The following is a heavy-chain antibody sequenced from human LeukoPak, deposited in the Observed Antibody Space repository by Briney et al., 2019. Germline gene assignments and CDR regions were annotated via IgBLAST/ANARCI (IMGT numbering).Heavy chain of an antibody. J-gene: IGHJ4*02. CDR3: ARDFRDGHCSSTSCPSFDY. CDR1: GYTFTSYA. V-gene: IGHV1-3*01. Sequence: ASVKVSCKASGYTFTSYAMHWVRQAPGQRLEWMGWINAGNGNTKYSQKFQGRVTITRDTSASTAYMELSSLRSEDTAVYYCARDFRDGHCSSTSCPSFDYWGQGTLVTVSS. D-gene: IGHD2-2*01. CDR2: INAGNGNT.